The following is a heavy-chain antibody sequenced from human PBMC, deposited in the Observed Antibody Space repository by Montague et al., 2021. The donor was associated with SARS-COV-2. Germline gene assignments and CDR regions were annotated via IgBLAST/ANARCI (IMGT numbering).Heavy chain of an antibody. CDR1: GGSFSNYY. Sequence: SETLSLTCAVYGGSFSNYYWSWIRQPPGKGLEWIGEINHSGSTNYNPSLKSRVTISVDTSKNQFSLKLSSVTAADTAVYYCARGGTMTTFFAPKRTRRYNWFDPWGQGTLVTVSS. V-gene: IGHV4-34*01. D-gene: IGHD3-16*01. J-gene: IGHJ5*02. CDR2: INHSGST. CDR3: ARGGTMTTFFAPKRTRRYNWFDP.